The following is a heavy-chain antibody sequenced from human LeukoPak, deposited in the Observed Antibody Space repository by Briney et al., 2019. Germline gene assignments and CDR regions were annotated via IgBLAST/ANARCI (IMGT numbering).Heavy chain of an antibody. CDR3: ARAHTIAAAWPEGLPFDY. CDR1: GYTFTSYY. V-gene: IGHV1-46*01. J-gene: IGHJ4*02. CDR2: INPSGGST. Sequence: ASVKVSCKASGYTFTSYYMHWVRQAPGQGLEWMGIINPSGGSTSYAQKFQGRVTMTRDTSTSTVYMELSSLRSEDTAVYYCARAHTIAAAWPEGLPFDYWGQGTLVTVSS. D-gene: IGHD6-13*01.